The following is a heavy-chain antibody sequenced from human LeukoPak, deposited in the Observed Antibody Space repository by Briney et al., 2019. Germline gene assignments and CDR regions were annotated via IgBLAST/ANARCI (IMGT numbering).Heavy chain of an antibody. J-gene: IGHJ5*02. CDR1: GGSISSSSYY. CDR2: IYYSGST. V-gene: IGHV4-39*01. D-gene: IGHD3-10*01. CDR3: ARQSQTATMVRPPRINWFDP. Sequence: SETLSLTCTVSGGSISSSSYYWGWIRQPPGKGLEWIGSIYYSGSTYYNPSLKSRVTISVDTSKNQFSLKLSSVTAADTAVYHCARQSQTATMVRPPRINWFDPWGQGTLVTVSS.